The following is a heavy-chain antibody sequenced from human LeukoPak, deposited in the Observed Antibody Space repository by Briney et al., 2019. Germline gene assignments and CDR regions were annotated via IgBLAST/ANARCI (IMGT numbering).Heavy chain of an antibody. V-gene: IGHV3-23*01. D-gene: IGHD3-10*01. CDR3: AKDRGIISDY. Sequence: GGSLRLSCAASGFTFSSYAMSWVRQAPGKGLEWVSAISANGGSTFYPDSVKGRFTISRDISKNTLYLHLNSLRVEDTAVYYCAKDRGIISDYWGQGTLVTVSS. J-gene: IGHJ4*02. CDR1: GFTFSSYA. CDR2: ISANGGST.